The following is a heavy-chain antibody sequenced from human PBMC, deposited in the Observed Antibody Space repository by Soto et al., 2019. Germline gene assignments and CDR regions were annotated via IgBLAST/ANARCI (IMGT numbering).Heavy chain of an antibody. D-gene: IGHD6-19*01. CDR3: ARDQGIAVAVFEY. Sequence: SETLSLPCTVSGDSARRGSYYGSWIRQSPGKGLEWIGCIYYSGYTNYNPSLKSRVTISVDTSSHQISLKLRSVTAADTAVYYCARDQGIAVAVFEYWGQGTLVTVS. V-gene: IGHV4-61*01. CDR1: GDSARRGSYY. CDR2: IYYSGYT. J-gene: IGHJ4*02.